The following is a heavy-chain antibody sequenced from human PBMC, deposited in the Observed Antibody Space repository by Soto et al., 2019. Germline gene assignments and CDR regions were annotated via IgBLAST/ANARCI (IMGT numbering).Heavy chain of an antibody. CDR1: GDSINSDKYY. V-gene: IGHV4-39*01. J-gene: IGHJ4*02. D-gene: IGHD3-9*01. Sequence: LEILSLTCSVSGDSINSDKYYWGWIRQPPGKGLEWIGSIYFRGNTHYNPSLQTRVTISLDKSKSQFSLKLNSVTAADSAVYFCARLEGLATISYYFDFWGQGALVTVSS. CDR3: ARLEGLATISYYFDF. CDR2: IYFRGNT.